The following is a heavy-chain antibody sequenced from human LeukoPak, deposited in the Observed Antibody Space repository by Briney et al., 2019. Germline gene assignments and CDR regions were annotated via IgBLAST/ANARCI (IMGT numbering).Heavy chain of an antibody. CDR3: ARVGVQLWFTEGGWFDP. V-gene: IGHV4-61*08. D-gene: IGHD5-18*01. CDR2: IYYSGST. CDR1: GGSLSSGGYY. Sequence: SQTLSLTCTVSGGSLSSGGYYWSWLRQPPGTGLEWIGYIYYSGSTNYNPSLKSRVTISVDTSKNQFSLKLSSVTAADTAVYYCARVGVQLWFTEGGWFDPWGQGTLVTVSS. J-gene: IGHJ5*02.